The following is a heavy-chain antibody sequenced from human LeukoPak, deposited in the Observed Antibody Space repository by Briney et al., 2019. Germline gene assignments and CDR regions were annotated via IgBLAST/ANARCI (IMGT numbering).Heavy chain of an antibody. CDR3: ARHDLEWNKYYFDY. D-gene: IGHD3-3*01. V-gene: IGHV4-59*08. CDR2: IYYSGST. CDR1: GGSISSYY. Sequence: SETLSLTCTVSGGSISSYYWSWIRQPPGKGLEWIGYIYYSGSTNYNPPLKSRVTISVDTSKNQFSLKLSSVTAADTAVYYCARHDLEWNKYYFDYWGQGTLVTVSS. J-gene: IGHJ4*02.